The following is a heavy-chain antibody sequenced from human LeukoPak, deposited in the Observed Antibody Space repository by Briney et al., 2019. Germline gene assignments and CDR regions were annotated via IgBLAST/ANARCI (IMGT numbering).Heavy chain of an antibody. D-gene: IGHD2-15*01. CDR3: ARQKTGEDPDLGYCSGDGCYSFHY. CDR1: GESLSGNY. V-gene: IGHV4-34*01. J-gene: IGHJ4*02. Sequence: SETLSLTCAVYGESLSGNYWSWIRQPPGKGLEWIGEINDSGSTNYNPSLKSRVTMTVDASNKQFSLRLSSVTAVDTAVYYCARQKTGEDPDLGYCSGDGCYSFHYWGPGTLVTVSS. CDR2: INDSGST.